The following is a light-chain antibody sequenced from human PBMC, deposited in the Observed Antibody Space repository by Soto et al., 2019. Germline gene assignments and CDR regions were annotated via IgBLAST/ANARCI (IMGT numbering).Light chain of an antibody. CDR3: QQRSSNWPRT. CDR2: DAS. J-gene: IGKJ2*01. CDR1: PSVSSY. V-gene: IGKV3-11*01. Sequence: EVVLTQSPATLSLSPGERATLSCRASPSVSSYLTWYQQKRGQAPRLLIYDASNRATGIPARFSGSGSGTDFTLTISSLEPEDFAVYYCQQRSSNWPRTFGQGTKLEIK.